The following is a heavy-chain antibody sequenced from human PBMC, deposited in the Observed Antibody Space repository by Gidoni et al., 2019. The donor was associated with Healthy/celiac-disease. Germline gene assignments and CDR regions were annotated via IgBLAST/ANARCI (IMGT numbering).Heavy chain of an antibody. CDR3: ARGLRANWGPGYSGMDV. Sequence: QVQLVQSGAEVKKPGSSVKVSCKASGGTFRSYAISWVRQAPGQGLEWMGGIIPIFGTANYAQKFQGRVTITADESTSTAYMELSSLRSEDTAVYYCARGLRANWGPGYSGMDVWGQGTTVTVSS. J-gene: IGHJ6*02. CDR1: GGTFRSYA. V-gene: IGHV1-69*01. CDR2: IIPIFGTA. D-gene: IGHD7-27*01.